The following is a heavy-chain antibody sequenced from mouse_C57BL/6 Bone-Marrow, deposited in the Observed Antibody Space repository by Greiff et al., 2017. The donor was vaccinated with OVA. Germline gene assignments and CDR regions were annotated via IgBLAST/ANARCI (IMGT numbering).Heavy chain of an antibody. D-gene: IGHD2-5*01. V-gene: IGHV1-61*01. Sequence: QVQLQQPGAELVRPGSSVKLFCKASGYTFTSYWMDWVKQRPGQGLEWIGNIYPSDSETHYNQKFKDKATLTVDKSSSTAYMQLSSLTSEDSAVYYCARPYYSNYVMDYWGQGTSVTVSS. CDR2: IYPSDSET. CDR1: GYTFTSYW. J-gene: IGHJ4*01. CDR3: ARPYYSNYVMDY.